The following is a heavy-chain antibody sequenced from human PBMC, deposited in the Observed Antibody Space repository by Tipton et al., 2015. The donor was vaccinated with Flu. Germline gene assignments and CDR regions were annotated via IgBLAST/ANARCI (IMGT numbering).Heavy chain of an antibody. CDR3: ARWRWAVTAWGSPSYFDY. D-gene: IGHD2-21*02. Sequence: TLSLTCTVSGGSISSSSYYWGWIRQPPGKGLEWIGSIYYSGSTYYNPSLKSRVTISVDTSKNQFSLKLSSVTAADTAVYYCARWRWAVTAWGSPSYFDYWGQGTLVTVSS. V-gene: IGHV4-39*07. CDR2: IYYSGST. J-gene: IGHJ4*02. CDR1: GGSISSSSYY.